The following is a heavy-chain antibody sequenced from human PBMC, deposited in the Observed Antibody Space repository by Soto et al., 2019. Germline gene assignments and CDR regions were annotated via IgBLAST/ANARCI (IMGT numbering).Heavy chain of an antibody. V-gene: IGHV3-7*01. CDR1: GFTFSSYW. Sequence: GGSLRLSCVASGFTFSSYWMSWVRQAPGKGLESVANIKQDGSEKYYVDSVRGRLTISRDNAKNSLYQQMNSLRAEDTGIYYCARRRCSSASCFFDYWGQGTLVTVSS. D-gene: IGHD2-2*01. CDR2: IKQDGSEK. J-gene: IGHJ4*02. CDR3: ARRRCSSASCFFDY.